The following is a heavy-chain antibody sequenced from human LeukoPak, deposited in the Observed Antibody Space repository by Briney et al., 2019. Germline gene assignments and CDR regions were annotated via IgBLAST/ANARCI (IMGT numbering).Heavy chain of an antibody. V-gene: IGHV3-30-3*01. CDR1: GFTFSYYI. Sequence: GGSLRLSCAASGFTFSYYIMHWVRQAPGKGLEWVALIAHDGSYKHCADSVEGRFTISRDNSKNSLYLQMNSLRAEDTAVYYCAREDILTGYPFDPWGQGTLVTVSS. CDR2: IAHDGSYK. CDR3: AREDILTGYPFDP. D-gene: IGHD3-9*01. J-gene: IGHJ5*02.